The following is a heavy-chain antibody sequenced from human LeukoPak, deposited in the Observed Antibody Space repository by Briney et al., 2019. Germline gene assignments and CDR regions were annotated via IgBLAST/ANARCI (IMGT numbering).Heavy chain of an antibody. Sequence: GGSLRLSCAASGFTFSSYAMSWVRQAPGKGLEWVSAISGSGGSTYYADSVKGGFTISRDNSKNTLYLQMNSLRAEDTAVYYCAIDIRAPVVPAAPFDYWGQGTLVTVSS. D-gene: IGHD2-2*01. J-gene: IGHJ4*02. CDR2: ISGSGGST. V-gene: IGHV3-23*01. CDR3: AIDIRAPVVPAAPFDY. CDR1: GFTFSSYA.